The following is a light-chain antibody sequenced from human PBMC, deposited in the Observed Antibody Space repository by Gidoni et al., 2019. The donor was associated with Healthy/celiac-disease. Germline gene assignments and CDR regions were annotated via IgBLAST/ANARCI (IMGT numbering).Light chain of an antibody. CDR2: AAS. CDR3: QQSYSTPWX. J-gene: IGKJ1*01. CDR1: QSISSY. V-gene: IGKV1-39*01. Sequence: DIQMTQSPSSLSASVGDRVTITCRASQSISSYLNWYQQKPGKAPKLLIYAASSLQIGVPSRFSGSGSGTDFTLTISSLQPEDFATYYCQQSYSTPWXXXKGIKVEIK.